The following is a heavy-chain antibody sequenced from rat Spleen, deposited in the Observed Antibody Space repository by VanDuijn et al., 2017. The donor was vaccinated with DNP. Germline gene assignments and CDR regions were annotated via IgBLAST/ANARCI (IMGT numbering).Heavy chain of an antibody. Sequence: EVQLVESGGGSVPPGGSLKVSCAASGFPFSDYYMAWFRQAPRKGLEWVAYIRYDGGYTKYGDSVKGRFTISRDNAKNTLYLQMNSLRSEDMATYYCARWNSGHFDYWGQGVMVSVSS. CDR1: GFPFSDYY. CDR2: IRYDGGYT. J-gene: IGHJ2*01. D-gene: IGHD4-3*01. CDR3: ARWNSGHFDY. V-gene: IGHV5-22*01.